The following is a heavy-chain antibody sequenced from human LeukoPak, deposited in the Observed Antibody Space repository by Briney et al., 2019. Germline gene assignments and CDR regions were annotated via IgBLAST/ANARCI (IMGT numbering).Heavy chain of an antibody. J-gene: IGHJ3*02. CDR2: INPNSGGT. D-gene: IGHD3-22*01. CDR1: GYTFTGYY. V-gene: IGHV1-2*02. CDR3: ARDKWSGYYYDAFDI. Sequence: ASLKVSCKASGYTFTGYYMHWVRQAPGQGLEWMGWINPNSGGTNYAQKFQGRVTMTRDTSISTAYMELSRLRSDDTAVYYCARDKWSGYYYDAFDIWGQGTMVTVSS.